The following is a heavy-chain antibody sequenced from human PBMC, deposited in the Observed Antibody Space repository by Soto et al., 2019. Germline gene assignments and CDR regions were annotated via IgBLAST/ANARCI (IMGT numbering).Heavy chain of an antibody. CDR2: INAGNGNT. J-gene: IGHJ6*02. Sequence: ASVTVSCQAYGYTFTSYAMHWVRQAPGQRLEWMGWINAGNGNTKYSQKFQGRVTITRDTSASTTYMELSSLRSEDTAVYYCARVPVAGSYYYYGMDVWGQGTTVTVSS. D-gene: IGHD6-19*01. V-gene: IGHV1-3*01. CDR1: GYTFTSYA. CDR3: ARVPVAGSYYYYGMDV.